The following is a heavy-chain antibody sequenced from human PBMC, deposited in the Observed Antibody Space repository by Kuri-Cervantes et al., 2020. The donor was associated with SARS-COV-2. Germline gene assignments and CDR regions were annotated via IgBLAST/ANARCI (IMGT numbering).Heavy chain of an antibody. J-gene: IGHJ5*02. Sequence: SLKISFAASGFTFDDYAMHWVRQAPGKGLEWVSGISWNSGSIGYADSVKGRFTISRDNAKNSLYLQMNSLRAEDTALYYCAKDIREQLVGGVGWFDPWGQGTLVTVSS. CDR3: AKDIREQLVGGVGWFDP. D-gene: IGHD6-6*01. CDR2: ISWNSGSI. V-gene: IGHV3-9*01. CDR1: GFTFDDYA.